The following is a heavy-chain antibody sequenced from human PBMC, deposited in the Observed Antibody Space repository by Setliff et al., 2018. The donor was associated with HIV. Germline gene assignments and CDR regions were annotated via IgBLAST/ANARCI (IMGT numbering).Heavy chain of an antibody. CDR2: FYEPGYT. D-gene: IGHD3-16*02. J-gene: IGHJ3*02. CDR1: GDFISSDYY. Sequence: SETLSLTCTVSGDFISSDYYWGWIRQPPGKGLEWIGSFYEPGYTYYNPSLKSRVIISLDTPKNNLSLKLRSVTAAEPAVYYCAREALSSGELSSNPDASDIWGQGTMVTVSS. V-gene: IGHV4-38-2*02. CDR3: AREALSSGELSSNPDASDI.